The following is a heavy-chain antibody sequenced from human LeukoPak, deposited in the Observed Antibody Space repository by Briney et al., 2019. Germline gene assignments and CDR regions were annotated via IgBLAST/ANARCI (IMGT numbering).Heavy chain of an antibody. CDR2: INHNSGGT. CDR3: ARGDVAGLYGMDV. V-gene: IGHV1-2*06. CDR1: GYTFIGYY. D-gene: IGHD6-19*01. Sequence: ASVKVSCKASGYTFIGYYMHWVRQAPGQGLEWMGRINHNSGGTNYAQKFQGRVTMTRDTSISTACMELSRLRSDDTAVYYCARGDVAGLYGMDVWGQGTTVTVSS. J-gene: IGHJ6*02.